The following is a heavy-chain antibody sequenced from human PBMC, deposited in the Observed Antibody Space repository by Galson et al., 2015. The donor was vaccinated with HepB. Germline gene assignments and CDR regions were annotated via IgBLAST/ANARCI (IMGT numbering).Heavy chain of an antibody. D-gene: IGHD2-15*01. CDR1: GYTFTSYA. J-gene: IGHJ4*02. V-gene: IGHV1-3*01. Sequence: SVKVSCKASGYTFTSYAMHWVRQAPGQRLEWMGWINAGNGNTKYSQKFQGRVTITRDTSASTAYMELSSLRSEDTAVYYCARWGGYCSGGSCSDYWGQGTLVTVSS. CDR2: INAGNGNT. CDR3: ARWGGYCSGGSCSDY.